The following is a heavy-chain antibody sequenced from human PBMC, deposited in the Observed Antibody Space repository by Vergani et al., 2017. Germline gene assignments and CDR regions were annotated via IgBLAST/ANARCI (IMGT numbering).Heavy chain of an antibody. Sequence: EVQLLESGGGSAQPGESLRLSCVASGFTFTAHGLNWVRQAPGKGLEWVSRINSDGSSTSYADSVKGRFTISRDNAKNTLYLQMNSLRAEDTAVYYCARGGRMMPVAGVGGYWGQGTLVTVSS. CDR2: INSDGSST. CDR3: ARGGRMMPVAGVGGY. V-gene: IGHV3-74*02. J-gene: IGHJ4*02. D-gene: IGHD6-19*01. CDR1: GFTFTAHG.